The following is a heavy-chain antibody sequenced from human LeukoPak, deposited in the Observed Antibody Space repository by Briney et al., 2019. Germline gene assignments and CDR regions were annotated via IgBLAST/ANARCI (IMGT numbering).Heavy chain of an antibody. CDR2: IYTSGST. CDR3: ARDKAPTAWRPYGSGGFDY. V-gene: IGHV4-4*07. CDR1: GGSISSYY. J-gene: IGHJ4*02. Sequence: SETLSLTCTVSGGSISSYYWSWIRQPAGKGLEWIGRIYTSGSTNYNPSLKSQVTMSVDTSKNQFSLRLSSVTAADTAVYYCARDKAPTAWRPYGSGGFDYWGQGTLVTVSS. D-gene: IGHD3-10*01.